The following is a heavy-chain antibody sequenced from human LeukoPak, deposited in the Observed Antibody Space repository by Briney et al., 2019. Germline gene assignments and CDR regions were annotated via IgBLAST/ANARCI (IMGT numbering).Heavy chain of an antibody. CDR1: GGTFSSYA. Sequence: VKVSCKASGGTFSSYAISWVRQAPGQGLEWMGGIIPIFGTANYAQKFQGRVTITTDESTSTAYMELSSLRSEDTAVYYCAREYSSWPVTTYLNWFDPWGQGTLVTVFS. D-gene: IGHD4-17*01. CDR2: IIPIFGTA. V-gene: IGHV1-69*05. CDR3: AREYSSWPVTTYLNWFDP. J-gene: IGHJ5*02.